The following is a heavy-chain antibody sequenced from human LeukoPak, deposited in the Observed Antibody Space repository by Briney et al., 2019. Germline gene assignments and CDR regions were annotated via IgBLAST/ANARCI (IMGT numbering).Heavy chain of an antibody. Sequence: PGRSLRLSCAASGFTFSSYGMHWVRQAPGKGLEWVAVIWYDGSNKYYADSVKGRFTISRDNSKSTLYLQMNSLRAEDTAVYYCARGRIAAAPDYWGQGTLVTVSS. V-gene: IGHV3-33*01. CDR2: IWYDGSNK. D-gene: IGHD6-13*01. CDR3: ARGRIAAAPDY. CDR1: GFTFSSYG. J-gene: IGHJ4*02.